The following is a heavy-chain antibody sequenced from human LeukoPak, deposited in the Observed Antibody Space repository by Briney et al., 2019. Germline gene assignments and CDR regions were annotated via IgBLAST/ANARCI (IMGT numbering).Heavy chain of an antibody. Sequence: GESLKISCKASEYSFTNYWIGWVRQMPGKGLEWMGIIRPDDSDTRYSPSFQGPVTISADKSTSTAYLQWSSLKASDTAMYYCTRARHGNCYWDHWGQGTLVTVSS. J-gene: IGHJ4*02. CDR2: IRPDDSDT. CDR3: TRARHGNCYWDH. D-gene: IGHD1-7*01. V-gene: IGHV5-51*01. CDR1: EYSFTNYW.